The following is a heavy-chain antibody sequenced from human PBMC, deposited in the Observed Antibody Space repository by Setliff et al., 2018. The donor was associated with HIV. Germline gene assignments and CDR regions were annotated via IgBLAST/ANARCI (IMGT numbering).Heavy chain of an antibody. CDR2: IYKTGST. CDR3: ARQWYSSGWAQFEF. V-gene: IGHV4-4*07. D-gene: IGHD6-19*01. Sequence: SETLSLTCTVSGGSISSYYWSWIRQSAGEGLEWLGRIYKTGSTNYNPSLKSRVTMSVDTSKNQFSLNLSSVTAADTAMYYCARQWYSSGWAQFEFWGQGSLVTVS. J-gene: IGHJ4*02. CDR1: GGSISSYY.